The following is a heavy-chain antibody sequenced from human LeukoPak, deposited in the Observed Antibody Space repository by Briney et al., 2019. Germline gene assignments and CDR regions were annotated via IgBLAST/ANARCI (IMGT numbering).Heavy chain of an antibody. CDR2: IGSGT. CDR1: GFTFSSYA. V-gene: IGHV3-23*01. D-gene: IGHD4-17*01. Sequence: GGSLRLSCGASGFTFSSYAMSWVRQAPGKGLEWVSAIGSGTYYADSVKGRFTISRDTSKNTLYLQINSLRVEDTAVYYCIVFGDSNHWGQGTLVTVSS. CDR3: IVFGDSNH. J-gene: IGHJ5*02.